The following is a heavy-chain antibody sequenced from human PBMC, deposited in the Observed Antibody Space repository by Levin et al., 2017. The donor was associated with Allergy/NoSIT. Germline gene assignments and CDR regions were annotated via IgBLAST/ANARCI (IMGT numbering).Heavy chain of an antibody. D-gene: IGHD1-26*01. CDR3: ARRVNAIVGASGGVDP. CDR1: GGSISSNNYY. Sequence: SETLSLTCTVSGGSISSNNYYWGWIRQPPGKGLEWIGSISYTGTTYYNPSLKSRVTISVDTSKNHFSLKLSSVTAADTAVYYCARRVNAIVGASGGVDPWGQGTRVTVSS. CDR2: ISYTGTT. V-gene: IGHV4-39*02. J-gene: IGHJ5*02.